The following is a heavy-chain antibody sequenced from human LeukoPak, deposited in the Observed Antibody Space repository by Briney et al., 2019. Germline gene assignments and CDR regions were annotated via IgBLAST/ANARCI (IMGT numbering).Heavy chain of an antibody. J-gene: IGHJ6*02. CDR3: AREISSVYCSSTSCYGDYYYGMDV. D-gene: IGHD2-2*01. Sequence: GGSLRLSCAASGFTFSTQNMNWVRQAPGKGLEWVSSISSSSSYIYYLDSVKGRFTISRDNAKNSLYLQMNSLRAEDTAVYYCAREISSVYCSSTSCYGDYYYGMDVWGQGTTVTVSS. CDR1: GFTFSTQN. CDR2: ISSSSSYI. V-gene: IGHV3-21*01.